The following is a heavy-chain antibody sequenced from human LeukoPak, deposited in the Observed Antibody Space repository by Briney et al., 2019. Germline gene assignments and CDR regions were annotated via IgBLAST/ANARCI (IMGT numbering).Heavy chain of an antibody. V-gene: IGHV1-18*01. D-gene: IGHD1-26*01. Sequence: ASVKVSCKASGYTFTIYGGSWGREAPGQGRGWQGRISAYNGNTNYAQKLHGRVTMTTDTSTSAVYMELRSLRSDHTAVYYCAKSIVGAFDIWGQGTMVTVSS. J-gene: IGHJ3*02. CDR1: GYTFTIYG. CDR3: AKSIVGAFDI. CDR2: ISAYNGNT.